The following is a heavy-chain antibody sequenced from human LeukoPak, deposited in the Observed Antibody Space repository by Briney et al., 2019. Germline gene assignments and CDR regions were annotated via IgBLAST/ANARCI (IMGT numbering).Heavy chain of an antibody. CDR2: ISGSGGST. CDR3: AKSEGVGIAVAGPY. Sequence: GGSLRLSCAASGFTVSSSYMSWVRQAPGKGLEWVSAISGSGGSTYYADSVKGRFTISRDNSKNTLYLQMNSLRAEDTAVYYCAKSEGVGIAVAGPYWGQGTLVTVSS. V-gene: IGHV3-23*01. J-gene: IGHJ4*02. D-gene: IGHD6-19*01. CDR1: GFTVSSSY.